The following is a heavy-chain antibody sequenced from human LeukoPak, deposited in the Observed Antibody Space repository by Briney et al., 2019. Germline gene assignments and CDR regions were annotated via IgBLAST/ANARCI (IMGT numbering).Heavy chain of an antibody. Sequence: SSETLSLTCTVSGGSISSYYWSWIRQPPGKGLEWIGYIYYSGSTNYNPSLKSRVTISVDTSKNQFSLKLSSVTAADTAVYYCARGRGGDYHYYYYMDVWGKGTTVTVSS. J-gene: IGHJ6*03. V-gene: IGHV4-59*12. CDR2: IYYSGST. CDR1: GGSISSYY. CDR3: ARGRGGDYHYYYYMDV. D-gene: IGHD2-21*02.